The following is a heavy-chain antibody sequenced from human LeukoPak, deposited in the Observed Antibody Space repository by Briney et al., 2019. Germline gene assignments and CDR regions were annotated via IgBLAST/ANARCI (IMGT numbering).Heavy chain of an antibody. J-gene: IGHJ4*02. CDR2: ISSSGDDI. Sequence: GGSLRLSCVASGFTFSSYEMNWVRQVPGKGLEWVSYISSSGDDIYYADSVKGRFTISRDNSKNTLYLQMNSLRAGDTAVYYCAKDQGDYWGQGTLVTVSS. CDR1: GFTFSSYE. V-gene: IGHV3-48*03. CDR3: AKDQGDY.